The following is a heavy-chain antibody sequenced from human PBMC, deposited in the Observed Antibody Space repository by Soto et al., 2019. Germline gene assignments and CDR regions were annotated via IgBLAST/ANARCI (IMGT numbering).Heavy chain of an antibody. Sequence: QVQLVQSGAEVKKPGASVKVSCKASGFTFTNSYMHWVRQAPGQGLEWMGVINPSGGSATYAQKFQGRVTLTGDTSPSTVYMQLSSLRSEDTAVYYCAKLEGGVAGTLNYWGQGTLVTVSS. CDR3: AKLEGGVAGTLNY. CDR1: GFTFTNSY. J-gene: IGHJ4*02. V-gene: IGHV1-46*01. CDR2: INPSGGSA. D-gene: IGHD6-19*01.